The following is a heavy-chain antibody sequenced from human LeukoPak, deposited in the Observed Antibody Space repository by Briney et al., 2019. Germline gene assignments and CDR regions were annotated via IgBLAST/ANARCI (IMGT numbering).Heavy chain of an antibody. CDR1: GFTFSSYW. D-gene: IGHD1-14*01. J-gene: IGHJ4*02. CDR3: ARGYGTDY. V-gene: IGHV3-74*01. CDR2: INTDGSST. Sequence: GGSLRLSCAAAGFTFSSYWMHWVRQAPGKGLVWVSRINTDGSSTCYADSVKGRFTISSDNAKNMLYAQLNGMRADDTAVYYCARGYGTDYWGQGTLVTVSS.